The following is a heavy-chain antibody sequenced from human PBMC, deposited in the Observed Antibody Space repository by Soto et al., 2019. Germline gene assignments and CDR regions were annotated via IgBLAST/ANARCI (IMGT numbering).Heavy chain of an antibody. V-gene: IGHV3-48*03. CDR1: GFSLSSYE. D-gene: IGHD3-22*01. CDR2: ISTSGCSI. Sequence: GGSLRLSCVACGFSLSSYEMNWGRQAPWKGLERGSYISTSGCSIYYADSVKGRFTISRDNAKNSLYLYMHRLRAEGTAVYFTARDGRCSDTSGYGIDVWGPGTTVAVSS. J-gene: IGHJ6*02. CDR3: ARDGRCSDTSGYGIDV.